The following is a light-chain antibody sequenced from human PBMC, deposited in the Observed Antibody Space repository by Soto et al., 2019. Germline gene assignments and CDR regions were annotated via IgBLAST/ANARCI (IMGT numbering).Light chain of an antibody. CDR3: QQYETWPRT. CDR1: QNVHIN. CDR2: GVS. J-gene: IGKJ2*01. Sequence: ETVMTQSPATLSVSPGDTATLSCRSSQNVHINLAWYQQKPGQAPTLLIYGVSARAPGVPARFSGAGSETEFTLTIRSLQSADFAVYYCQQYETWPRTFGQGTKVAIQ. V-gene: IGKV3-15*01.